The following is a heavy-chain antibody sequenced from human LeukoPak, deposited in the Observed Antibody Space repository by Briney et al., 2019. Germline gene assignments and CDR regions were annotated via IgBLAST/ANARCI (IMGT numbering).Heavy chain of an antibody. J-gene: IGHJ4*02. V-gene: IGHV4-4*09. D-gene: IGHD1-20*01. CDR3: AGRQYNWNLNFDY. CDR1: GGSSSSYY. CDR2: IYTSGST. Sequence: SETLSLTCTVSGGSSSSYYWSWIRQPPGKGLEWIGYIYTSGSTNYNPSLKSRVTISVDTSKNQFSLKLSSVTAADTAVYYCAGRQYNWNLNFDYWGQGTLVTVSS.